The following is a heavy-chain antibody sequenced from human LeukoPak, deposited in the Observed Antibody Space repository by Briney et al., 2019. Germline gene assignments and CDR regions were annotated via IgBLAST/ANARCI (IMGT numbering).Heavy chain of an antibody. D-gene: IGHD6-19*01. CDR2: INTNTGNP. CDR1: GYTFTSYA. V-gene: IGHV7-4-1*02. J-gene: IGHJ4*02. CDR3: ARGGGRSGWYWADY. Sequence: ASVKVSCKASGYTFTSYAMNWVRQAPGQGLEWMGWINTNTGNPTYAQGFTGRFVFSLDTSVSTAYLQISSLRAEDTAVYYCARGGGRSGWYWADYWGQGTLVTVSS.